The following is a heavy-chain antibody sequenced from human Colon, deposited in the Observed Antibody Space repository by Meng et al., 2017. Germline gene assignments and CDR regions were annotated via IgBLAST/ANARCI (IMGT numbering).Heavy chain of an antibody. CDR3: ARGGGCVNGVCGSLDY. CDR2: IHPSGGT. D-gene: IGHD2-8*01. J-gene: IGHJ4*02. V-gene: IGHV4-4*02. Sequence: QVHRPGAGPGVVKASGTLSLTCAVSGGSISTNNWGSWVRQPPGKGLEWIGEIHPSGGTNYNPSLKSRVTMSIDNSKRQFSLNLSSVTAADTAVYYCARGGGCVNGVCGSLDYWGQGTLVTVSS. CDR1: GGSISTNNW.